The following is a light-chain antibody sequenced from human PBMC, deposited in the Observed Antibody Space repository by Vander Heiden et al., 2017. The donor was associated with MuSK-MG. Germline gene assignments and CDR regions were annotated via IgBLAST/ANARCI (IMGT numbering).Light chain of an antibody. CDR3: QQSDSTPYT. CDR1: QSISSY. V-gene: IGKV1-39*01. Sequence: DIQMTQSPSSLSASVGDRVTITCRASQSISSYLNWYKQKPGKAPKLLIYAASSLQSGVPSRFSGSGSGTDFTLTISRLQPEDFATYYCQQSDSTPYTFGQGTKMEIK. CDR2: AAS. J-gene: IGKJ2*01.